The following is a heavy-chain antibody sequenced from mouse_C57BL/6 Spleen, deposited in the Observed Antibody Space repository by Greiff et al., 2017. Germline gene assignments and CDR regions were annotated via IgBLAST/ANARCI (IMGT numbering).Heavy chain of an antibody. Sequence: EVQLQESGGGLVKPGGSLKLSCAASGFTFSSYTMSWVRQTPEKRLEWVATISGGGGNTYYPDSVKGRFTISRDNAKNTLYLQMSSLRSEDTALYYCARHSYYYGSSYWYFDVWGTGTTVTVSS. J-gene: IGHJ1*03. D-gene: IGHD1-1*01. CDR1: GFTFSSYT. V-gene: IGHV5-9*01. CDR3: ARHSYYYGSSYWYFDV. CDR2: ISGGGGNT.